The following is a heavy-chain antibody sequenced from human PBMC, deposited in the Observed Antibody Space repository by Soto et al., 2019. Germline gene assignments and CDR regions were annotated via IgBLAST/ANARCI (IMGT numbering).Heavy chain of an antibody. Sequence: SGTLSLTCTVSGCSINSYYWSWIRQPPGKGLEWIGYIYYSGSTNYNPSLKSRVTISVDTSKNQFSLKLSSVTAADTAVYYCARGGYNWNDVTDYWGQGTLVTVSS. V-gene: IGHV4-59*01. D-gene: IGHD1-20*01. CDR1: GCSINSYY. CDR2: IYYSGST. CDR3: ARGGYNWNDVTDY. J-gene: IGHJ4*02.